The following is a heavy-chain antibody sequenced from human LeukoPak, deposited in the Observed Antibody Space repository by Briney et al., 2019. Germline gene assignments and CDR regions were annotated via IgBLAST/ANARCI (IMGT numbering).Heavy chain of an antibody. J-gene: IGHJ4*02. CDR1: GFTFTTYA. D-gene: IGHD3-16*02. Sequence: PGGSLGLSCAASGFTFTTYAMSWVRQAPGKGLEWVSAISGSGGSTYYADSVKGRFTISRDNSKNTLYLQMNSLRAEDTAVYYCAKVADYVWGSYRFPFDYWGQGTLVTVSS. V-gene: IGHV3-23*01. CDR3: AKVADYVWGSYRFPFDY. CDR2: ISGSGGST.